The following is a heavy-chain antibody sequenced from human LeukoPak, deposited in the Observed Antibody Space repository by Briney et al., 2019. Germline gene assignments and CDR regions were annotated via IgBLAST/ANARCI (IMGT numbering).Heavy chain of an antibody. Sequence: SETLSLTCTVSGGSISSYYWSWIRQPPGKGLEWIGYIYYSGSTNYNPSLKSRVTISVDTSKNQFSLKLSSVTAADTAVYYCARRPRRLLGYYYYDMDVWGQGTTVTVSS. V-gene: IGHV4-59*08. D-gene: IGHD7-27*01. CDR3: ARRPRRLLGYYYYDMDV. CDR2: IYYSGST. CDR1: GGSISSYY. J-gene: IGHJ6*02.